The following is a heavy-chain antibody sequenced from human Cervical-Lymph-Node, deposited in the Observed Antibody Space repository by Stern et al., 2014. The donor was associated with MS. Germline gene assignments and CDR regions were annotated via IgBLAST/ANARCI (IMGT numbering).Heavy chain of an antibody. Sequence: EVQLVESGGGLVQPGGSLRLSCAASGFIFRDYSMNWVRQAPGKGLEWVSYISHSGYTTYYADSVKGRFTISRDNAKNSLYLQRNSLRAEDTAVYYCARVPLRSGTMGWGQGTLVTVSS. V-gene: IGHV3-48*01. CDR1: GFIFRDYS. CDR2: ISHSGYTT. J-gene: IGHJ4*02. CDR3: ARVPLRSGTMG. D-gene: IGHD6-25*01.